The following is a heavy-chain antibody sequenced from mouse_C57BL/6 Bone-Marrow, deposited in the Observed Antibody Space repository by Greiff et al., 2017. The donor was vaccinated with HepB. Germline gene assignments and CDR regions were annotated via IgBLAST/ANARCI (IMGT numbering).Heavy chain of an antibody. V-gene: IGHV1-82*01. CDR3: ATGAY. CDR2: IYPGDGDT. D-gene: IGHD4-1*01. J-gene: IGHJ3*01. CDR1: GYAFSSSW. Sequence: QVQLQQSGPELVKPGASVKISCKASGYAFSSSWMNWVKQRPGKGLEWIGRIYPGDGDTNYNGKFKGKATLTADKSSSTAYMQLSSLTSEDSAVFFCATGAYWGQGTLVTVSA.